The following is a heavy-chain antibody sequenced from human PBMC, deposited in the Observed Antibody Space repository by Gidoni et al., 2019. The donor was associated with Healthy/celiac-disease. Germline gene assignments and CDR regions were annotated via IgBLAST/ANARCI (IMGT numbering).Heavy chain of an antibody. D-gene: IGHD2-15*01. V-gene: IGHV1-18*01. J-gene: IGHJ5*02. CDR1: GTTFTSYG. CDR2: ISVYNGNT. Sequence: QVQLVHSGAQVKKPGASVRVSCKPYGTTFTSYGISWVRQAPGQGLEGMGWISVYNGNTNYAQKLQGRVTMPSDTSTSTAYMGLRSLRSDNTAVYYCARTNGGSGWFDPWGQGTLVTVSS. CDR3: ARTNGGSGWFDP.